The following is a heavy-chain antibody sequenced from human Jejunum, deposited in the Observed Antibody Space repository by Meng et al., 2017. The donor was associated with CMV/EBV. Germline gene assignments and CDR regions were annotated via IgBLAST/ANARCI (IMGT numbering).Heavy chain of an antibody. Sequence: ASGYTFIGYYIHWVRQAPGQGLEWMGWINPNGGGTNYAQKFQGRVTMTRDRSIGTAYMELSRLTSDDTAVYYCARSGWFGELLIDNWGQGTLVTVSS. D-gene: IGHD3-10*01. CDR3: ARSGWFGELLIDN. J-gene: IGHJ4*02. CDR1: GYTFIGYY. CDR2: INPNGGGT. V-gene: IGHV1-2*02.